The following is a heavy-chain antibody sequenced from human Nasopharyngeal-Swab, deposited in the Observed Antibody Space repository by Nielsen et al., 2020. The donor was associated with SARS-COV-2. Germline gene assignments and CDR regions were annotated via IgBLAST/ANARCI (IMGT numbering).Heavy chain of an antibody. CDR3: ARLGSIVGGTPLDY. Sequence: GGYMRLSCAASGFSVSSNYRTWVRQVRGTGLDWVSIIYSGDTTYYADSVKGRFTISRDTSKNTLYLQMNNLRVDDTAIYYCARLGSIVGGTPLDYWGQGTLVTVSS. D-gene: IGHD1-26*01. V-gene: IGHV3-53*01. CDR1: GFSVSSNY. J-gene: IGHJ4*02. CDR2: IYSGDTT.